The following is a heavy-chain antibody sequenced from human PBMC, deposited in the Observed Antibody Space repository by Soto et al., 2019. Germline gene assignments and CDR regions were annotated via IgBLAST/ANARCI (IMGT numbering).Heavy chain of an antibody. V-gene: IGHV3-30*04. J-gene: IGHJ3*01. CDR3: ARDADMVGVTPGTGGGSLDN. CDR2: ISYDGTNT. D-gene: IGHD2-15*01. CDR1: GFTFSSYA. Sequence: PGGSLRLSCAASGFTFSSYAVHWVRQAPGKGLEWVAVISYDGTNTYYTESVKGRFTISRDNAKNTMYLQMNSLRAEDTAVYYYARDADMVGVTPGTGGGSLDNRGQAPMVTV.